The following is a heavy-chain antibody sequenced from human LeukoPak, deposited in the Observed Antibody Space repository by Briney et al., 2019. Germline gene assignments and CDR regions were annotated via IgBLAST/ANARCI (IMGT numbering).Heavy chain of an antibody. CDR2: VYYGRSP. J-gene: IGHJ4*02. Sequence: SETLSLTCTVSGDSISRSTYYWAWIRQPPGKGLEWIGSVYYGRSPYFNPSLESRATISVDTSKNHFSLKISSVTAADTAVYYCARSSGTGTFSYWGQGTQVTVSS. V-gene: IGHV4-39*02. D-gene: IGHD6-25*01. CDR3: ARSSGTGTFSY. CDR1: GDSISRSTYY.